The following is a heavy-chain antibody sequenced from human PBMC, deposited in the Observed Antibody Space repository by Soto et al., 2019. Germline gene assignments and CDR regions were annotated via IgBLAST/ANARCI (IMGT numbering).Heavy chain of an antibody. CDR3: ARDRGYDLDYYYGMDV. CDR2: ISSSSSYI. Sequence: GGSLRLSCAASGFTFSSYAMSWVRQAPGKGLEWVSSISSSSSYIYYADSVKGRFTISRDNAKNSLYLQMNSLRAEDTAVYYRARDRGYDLDYYYGMDVWGQGTTVTVSS. V-gene: IGHV3-21*01. J-gene: IGHJ6*02. D-gene: IGHD3-3*01. CDR1: GFTFSSYA.